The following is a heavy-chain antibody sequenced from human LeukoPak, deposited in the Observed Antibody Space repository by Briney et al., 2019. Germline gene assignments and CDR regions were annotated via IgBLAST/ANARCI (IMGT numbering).Heavy chain of an antibody. J-gene: IGHJ6*02. D-gene: IGHD6-13*01. V-gene: IGHV1-18*01. CDR1: GYTFTSYG. Sequence: ASVKVSCKASGYTFTSYGISWVRQAPGQGLEWMGWISAYNGNTNYAQKLQGRVTMTTDTSTSTACMELRSLRSDDTAVYYCAREGQQLVLDFGMDVWGQGTTVTVSS. CDR3: AREGQQLVLDFGMDV. CDR2: ISAYNGNT.